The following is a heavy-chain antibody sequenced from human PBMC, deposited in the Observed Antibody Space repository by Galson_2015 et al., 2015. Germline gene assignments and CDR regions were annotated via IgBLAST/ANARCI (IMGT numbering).Heavy chain of an antibody. CDR2: ISSSGSTI. J-gene: IGHJ3*02. CDR3: ATTSWTEYRLLSSAVAARRGDAFDI. Sequence: SLRLSCAASGFTFSDYYMSWIRQAPGKGLEWVSYISSSGSTIYYADSVKGRFTISRDNAKNSLYLQMNSLRAEDTAVYYCATTSWTEYRLLSSAVAARRGDAFDIWGQGTMVTVSS. V-gene: IGHV3-11*01. CDR1: GFTFSDYY. D-gene: IGHD2-2*01.